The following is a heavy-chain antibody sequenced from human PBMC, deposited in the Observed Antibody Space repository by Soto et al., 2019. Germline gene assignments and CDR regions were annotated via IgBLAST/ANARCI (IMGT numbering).Heavy chain of an antibody. V-gene: IGHV3-23*01. J-gene: IGHJ4*02. CDR2: ISGSGDSP. CDR1: GFTFSSYA. D-gene: IGHD3-3*01. CDR3: AEVVHSIFGVVIK. Sequence: GGSLRLSCAASGFTFSSYAMSWVRQAPGKGLEWVSAISGSGDSPYYADSVKGRFTISRDNSKNTLYLQMNSLRAEDTAVYYCAEVVHSIFGVVIKWGQGTLVTVSS.